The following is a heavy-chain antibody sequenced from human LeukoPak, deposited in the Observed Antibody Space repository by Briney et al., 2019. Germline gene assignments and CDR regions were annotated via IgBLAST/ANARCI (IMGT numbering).Heavy chain of an antibody. CDR2: VSGSGGST. V-gene: IGHV3-23*01. J-gene: IGHJ4*02. CDR1: GFTFSSYA. CDR3: AYWGAVGDFDY. Sequence: GGSLRVSCAASGFTFSSYAMSWVRQAPGKGLKWVSAVSGSGGSTYYADSVKGRFTISRDNSKNTLYLQMNSLRAEDTAVYYCAYWGAVGDFDYWGQGTLVTVS. D-gene: IGHD6-19*01.